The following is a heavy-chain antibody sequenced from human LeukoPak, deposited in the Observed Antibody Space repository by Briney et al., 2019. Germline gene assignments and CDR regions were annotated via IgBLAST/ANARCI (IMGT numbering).Heavy chain of an antibody. CDR1: GGSFSGYY. D-gene: IGHD3-10*01. Sequence: SETLSLTCAVYGGSFSGYYWSWIRQPPGKGLEWIGGINHSGSTNYNPSLKSRVTISVDTSKNQFSLKLSSVTAADTAVYYCARDRLIRGIITYYFDYWGQGTLVTVSS. J-gene: IGHJ4*02. CDR3: ARDRLIRGIITYYFDY. CDR2: INHSGST. V-gene: IGHV4-34*01.